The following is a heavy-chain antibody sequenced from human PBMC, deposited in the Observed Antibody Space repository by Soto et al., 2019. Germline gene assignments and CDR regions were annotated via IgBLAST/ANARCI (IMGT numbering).Heavy chain of an antibody. CDR2: ISYDGSNK. J-gene: IGHJ4*02. D-gene: IGHD6-13*01. V-gene: IGHV3-30*18. CDR1: GFTFSSDG. CDR3: AKESRPYRSSWLNNDY. Sequence: QVQLVESGGGVVQPGRSLRLSCAASGFTFSSDGMHWVRQAPGKGLEWVAVISYDGSNKYYADSVKGRFTISRDNSKNTLYLQMNSLRAEDTAVYYCAKESRPYRSSWLNNDYWGQGTLVTVSS.